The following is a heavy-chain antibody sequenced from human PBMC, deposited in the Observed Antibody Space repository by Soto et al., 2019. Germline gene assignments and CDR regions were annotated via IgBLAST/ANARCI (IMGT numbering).Heavy chain of an antibody. CDR3: ARDHVGLTAVAGTFFDY. D-gene: IGHD6-19*01. J-gene: IGHJ4*02. V-gene: IGHV3-30-3*01. Sequence: GGSLRLSCAASGFTFSSYAMHWVRQAPGKGLEWVAVISYDGSNKYYADSVKGRFTISRDNSKNTLYLQMNSLRAEDTAVYYCARDHVGLTAVAGTFFDYWGQGTLVTVSS. CDR1: GFTFSSYA. CDR2: ISYDGSNK.